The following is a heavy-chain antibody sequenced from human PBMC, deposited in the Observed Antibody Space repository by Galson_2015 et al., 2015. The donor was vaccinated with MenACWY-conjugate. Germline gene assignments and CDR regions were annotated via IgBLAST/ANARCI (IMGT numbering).Heavy chain of an antibody. CDR3: ASHSLGIAVITYDY. CDR1: GGTFSSYA. CDR2: IIPIFGTA. J-gene: IGHJ4*02. Sequence: SVKVSCKASGGTFSSYAISWVRQAPGQGLEWMGGIIPIFGTANYAQKFQGRVTITADESTSTAYMELSSLRSEDTAVYYCASHSLGIAVITYDYWGQGTLVTVSS. V-gene: IGHV1-69*13. D-gene: IGHD6-19*01.